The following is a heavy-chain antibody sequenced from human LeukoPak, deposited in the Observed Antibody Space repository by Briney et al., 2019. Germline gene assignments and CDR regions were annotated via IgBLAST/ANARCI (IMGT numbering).Heavy chain of an antibody. D-gene: IGHD4-17*01. CDR2: ISSSSSYI. V-gene: IGHV3-21*05. Sequence: GGSLRLSCAASGFTFSSYSMNWVRQAPEKGLEWVSYISSSSSYIYYADSVKGRFTISRDNAKNSLYLQMNSLRAEDTAVYYCARDRSYGEVDYWGQGTLVTVSS. J-gene: IGHJ4*02. CDR1: GFTFSSYS. CDR3: ARDRSYGEVDY.